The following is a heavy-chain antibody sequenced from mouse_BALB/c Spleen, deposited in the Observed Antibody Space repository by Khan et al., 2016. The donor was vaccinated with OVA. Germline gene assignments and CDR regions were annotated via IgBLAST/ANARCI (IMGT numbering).Heavy chain of an antibody. D-gene: IGHD2-1*01. CDR1: GYTFTNYW. CDR2: IYPGNSDT. Sequence: VQLQQSGTVLARPGASVKMSRKGSGYTFTNYWMHWVKQRPGQGLEWIGVIYPGNSDTNYNQKFKGKAKLTAVTSTSTAYMELNSLTNEDSAVYYCTRNGFGNYESWDYWGQGTTLTVSS. V-gene: IGHV1-5*01. CDR3: TRNGFGNYESWDY. J-gene: IGHJ2*01.